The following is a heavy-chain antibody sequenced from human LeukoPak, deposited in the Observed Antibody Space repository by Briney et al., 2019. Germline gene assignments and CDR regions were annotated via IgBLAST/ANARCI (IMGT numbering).Heavy chain of an antibody. D-gene: IGHD5-12*01. CDR3: ARVKRISGYDLTGAFDI. Sequence: GASVKVSCKASGYTFTCYYMHWVRQAPGQGREWMGWINPNSGGTNYAQKFQGRVTMTRDTSISTAYMELSRLRSDDTAVYYCARVKRISGYDLTGAFDIWGQGTMVTVSS. J-gene: IGHJ3*02. CDR2: INPNSGGT. CDR1: GYTFTCYY. V-gene: IGHV1-2*02.